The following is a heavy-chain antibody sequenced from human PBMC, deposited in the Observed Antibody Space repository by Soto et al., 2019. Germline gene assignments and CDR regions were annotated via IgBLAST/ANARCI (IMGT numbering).Heavy chain of an antibody. J-gene: IGHJ4*02. V-gene: IGHV1-2*04. Sequence: ASVKVSCKASGYTFTGYYMHWVRQAPGQGLEWMGWINPNSGGTNYAQKFQGWVTMTRDTSISTAYMELSRLRSDDTAVYYCARDLYGRDFWSGYPLWTLDYWGQGTLVTVSS. CDR1: GYTFTGYY. CDR3: ARDLYGRDFWSGYPLWTLDY. CDR2: INPNSGGT. D-gene: IGHD3-3*01.